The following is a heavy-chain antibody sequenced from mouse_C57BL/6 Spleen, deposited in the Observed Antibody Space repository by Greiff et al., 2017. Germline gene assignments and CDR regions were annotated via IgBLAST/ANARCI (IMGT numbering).Heavy chain of an antibody. D-gene: IGHD2-3*01. CDR3: ARDDGYYDWFAY. Sequence: EVKLMESGGGLVKPGGSLKLSCAASGFTFSDYGMHWVRQAPEKGLEWVAYISSGSSTIYYADTVKGRFTISRDNAKNTLFLQMTSLRSEDTAMYYCARDDGYYDWFAYWGQGTLVTVSA. CDR1: GFTFSDYG. V-gene: IGHV5-17*01. J-gene: IGHJ3*01. CDR2: ISSGSSTI.